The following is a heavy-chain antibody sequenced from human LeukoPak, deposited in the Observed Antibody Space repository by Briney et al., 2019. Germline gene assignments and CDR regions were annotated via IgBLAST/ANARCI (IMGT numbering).Heavy chain of an antibody. V-gene: IGHV4-59*08. Sequence: SETLSLTCAVYGGSFSGYYWSWIRQPPGKGLEWIGYIYYSGSTNYNPSLKSRVTISVDTSKNQFSLKLSSVTAADTAVYYCARHSVGVATIKGNWFDPWGQGTLVTVSS. J-gene: IGHJ5*02. CDR2: IYYSGST. CDR1: GGSFSGYY. D-gene: IGHD5-12*01. CDR3: ARHSVGVATIKGNWFDP.